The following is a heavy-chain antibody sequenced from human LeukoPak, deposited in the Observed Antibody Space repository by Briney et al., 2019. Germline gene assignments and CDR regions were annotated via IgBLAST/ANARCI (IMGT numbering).Heavy chain of an antibody. V-gene: IGHV4-59*01. CDR3: ARLATGGELATLYFDY. Sequence: PSETLSLTCTVSVASMNGYYWSWIRQPPGKGLEWIGHIYYSGNTNYNPSLKSRVTMSVDTSKRQFSLKVSSVTAADTAVYHCARLATGGELATLYFDYWGQGNLVTVSS. D-gene: IGHD5-24*01. CDR2: IYYSGNT. J-gene: IGHJ4*02. CDR1: VASMNGYY.